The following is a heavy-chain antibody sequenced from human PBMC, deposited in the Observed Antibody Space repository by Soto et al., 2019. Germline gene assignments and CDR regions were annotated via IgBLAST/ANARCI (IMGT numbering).Heavy chain of an antibody. CDR2: ISYDESNK. CDR1: GFTFSSHA. Sequence: GGSLRLSCAASGFTFSSHAMYWVRQAPGKGLEWVAIISYDESNKYYADSVKGRFTISRDNSKNTLYLQMNSLRAEDTAVYYCARDLYVLLPAASFDYWGQGTLVTVSS. V-gene: IGHV3-30-3*01. D-gene: IGHD2-2*01. J-gene: IGHJ4*02. CDR3: ARDLYVLLPAASFDY.